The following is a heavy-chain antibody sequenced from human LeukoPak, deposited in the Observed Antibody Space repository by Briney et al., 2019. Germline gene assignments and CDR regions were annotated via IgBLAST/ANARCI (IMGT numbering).Heavy chain of an antibody. D-gene: IGHD3-10*01. J-gene: IGHJ3*02. CDR2: ISTGSSTI. CDR3: ARGPGEYGAFDI. CDR1: GFTFSSYS. Sequence: GGSLRLSCAASGFTFSSYSMIWVRQAPGKGLEWVSYISTGSSTIYYADSVKGRFTISRDNAKNSLYLQMNSLRDEDTAVYYCARGPGEYGAFDIWGQGTMVTVSS. V-gene: IGHV3-48*02.